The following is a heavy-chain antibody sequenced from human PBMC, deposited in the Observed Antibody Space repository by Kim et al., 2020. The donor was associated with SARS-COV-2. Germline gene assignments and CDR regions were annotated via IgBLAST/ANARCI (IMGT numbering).Heavy chain of an antibody. J-gene: IGHJ6*02. CDR1: GGSFSGYY. CDR3: ARPYSGRGYYYYGMDV. V-gene: IGHV4-34*01. D-gene: IGHD1-26*01. CDR2: INHSGST. Sequence: SETLSLTCAVYGGSFSGYYWSWIRQPPGKGLEWIGEINHSGSTNYNPSLKSRVTISVDTSKNQFSLKLSSVTAADTAVYYCARPYSGRGYYYYGMDVWGQGTTVTVSS.